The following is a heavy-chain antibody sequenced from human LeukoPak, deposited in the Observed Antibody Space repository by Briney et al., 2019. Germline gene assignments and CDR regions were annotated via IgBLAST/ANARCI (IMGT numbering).Heavy chain of an antibody. CDR3: ARDPSSSSAYFDY. J-gene: IGHJ4*02. CDR2: ISSSGSTI. CDR1: GFTFSSYS. V-gene: IGHV3-48*01. D-gene: IGHD6-6*01. Sequence: PGGSLRLSCAASGFTFSSYSMNWVRQAPGKGLEWVSYISSSGSTIYYADSVKGRFTISRDNAKNSLYLQMNSLRAEDTAVYYCARDPSSSSAYFDYWGQGALVTVSS.